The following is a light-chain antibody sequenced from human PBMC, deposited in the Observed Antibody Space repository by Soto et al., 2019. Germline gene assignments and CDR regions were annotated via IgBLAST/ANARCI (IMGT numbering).Light chain of an antibody. CDR2: ATS. Sequence: LVLTQSPGTLSLSPGETAALSCRASQIGSGNYLSWYQQKPGQAPRLLIYATSTRAPGIPARFSGSGSATDFTLTINRLEPEDSAVYFCQHFGYPQWTFGRGTKVDI. CDR1: QIGSGNY. V-gene: IGKV3-20*01. CDR3: QHFGYPQWT. J-gene: IGKJ1*01.